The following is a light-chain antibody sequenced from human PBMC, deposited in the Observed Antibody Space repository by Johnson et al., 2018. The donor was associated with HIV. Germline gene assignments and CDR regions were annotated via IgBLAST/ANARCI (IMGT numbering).Light chain of an antibody. V-gene: IGLV1-51*01. J-gene: IGLJ1*01. CDR3: GTWDSSLSCYV. CDR1: SSNIGNNY. CDR2: DNN. Sequence: QSVLTQPPSVSAAPGQKVTISCSGSSSNIGNNYVSWYQQLPGTAPKLLIYDNNKRPSGIPDRFSGSKSGTSATLGITGLQNGDEADYYCGTWDSSLSCYVFGPVTKVSVL.